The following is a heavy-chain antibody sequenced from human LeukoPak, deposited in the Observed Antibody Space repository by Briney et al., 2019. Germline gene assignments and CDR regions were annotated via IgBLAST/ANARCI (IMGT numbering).Heavy chain of an antibody. Sequence: SETLSLTCTVSGGSISSSSYYWGWIRQPPGKGLEWIGYIYYSGSKYHNPSLKSRVTISVDRSKNQFSLKLSSVTAADTAVYYCARASGYLFLDPWGQGTPVTVSS. CDR1: GGSISSSSYY. CDR2: IYYSGSK. D-gene: IGHD3-22*01. V-gene: IGHV4-39*07. J-gene: IGHJ5*02. CDR3: ARASGYLFLDP.